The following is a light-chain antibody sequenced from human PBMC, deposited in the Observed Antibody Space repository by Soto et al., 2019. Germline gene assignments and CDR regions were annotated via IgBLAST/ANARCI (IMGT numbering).Light chain of an antibody. CDR3: YSITTSKSYV. Sequence: QSVLTQPASVSGSPGQSITISCTGTSSDVGAYIFVSWYQQHPGKAPKLMIYDIINRPAGVSHRFSGSKSGNTASLTISGIQPEDEADYYSYSITTSKSYVFGTGTKLTVL. CDR2: DII. CDR1: SSDVGAYIF. V-gene: IGLV2-14*03. J-gene: IGLJ1*01.